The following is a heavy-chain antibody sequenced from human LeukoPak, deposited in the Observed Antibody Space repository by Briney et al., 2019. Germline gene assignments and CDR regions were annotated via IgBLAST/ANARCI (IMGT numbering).Heavy chain of an antibody. V-gene: IGHV4-34*01. CDR2: INHSGST. J-gene: IGHJ3*02. CDR1: GGSFSGYY. Sequence: SGTLSLTCAVYGGSFSGYYWSWIRQPPGKGLEWIGEINHSGSTNYNPSLKSRVTISVDTSKNQFSLKLSSVTAADTAVYYCARRRDGYFGAFDIWGQGTMVTVSS. D-gene: IGHD5-24*01. CDR3: ARRRDGYFGAFDI.